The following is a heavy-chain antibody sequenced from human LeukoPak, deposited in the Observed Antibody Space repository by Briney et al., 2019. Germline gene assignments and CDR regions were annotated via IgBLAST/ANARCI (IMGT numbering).Heavy chain of an antibody. J-gene: IGHJ4*02. V-gene: IGHV3-7*01. D-gene: IGHD3-22*01. CDR2: IKEDGSEK. CDR3: AKSHPIYDSSGPLDY. Sequence: GGSLRLSCAASGFTFSNYYMNWVRQAPGKGLEWVANIKEDGSEKYYVDFVKGRFTISRDNSKNTLYLQMNSLRAEDTAVYYCAKSHPIYDSSGPLDYWGQGTLVTVSS. CDR1: GFTFSNYY.